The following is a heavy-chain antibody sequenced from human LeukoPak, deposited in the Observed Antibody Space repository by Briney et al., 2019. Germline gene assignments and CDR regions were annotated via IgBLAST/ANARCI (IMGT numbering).Heavy chain of an antibody. CDR2: ISWNSGTR. Sequence: GGSLRLSCAGSGFNFNNYAMHWVRQAPGKGLEWLSGISWNSGTRGYADSVKGRFTISRDNAKNSLYLQMNSLRPDDTAFYYCAKATGDWYFDLWGRGTLVTVSS. V-gene: IGHV3-9*01. CDR3: AKATGDWYFDL. J-gene: IGHJ2*01. CDR1: GFNFNNYA. D-gene: IGHD7-27*01.